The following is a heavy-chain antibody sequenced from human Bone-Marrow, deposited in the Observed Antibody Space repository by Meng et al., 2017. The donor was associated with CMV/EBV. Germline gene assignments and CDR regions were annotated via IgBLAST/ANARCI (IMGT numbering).Heavy chain of an antibody. CDR3: GRAEQLVSDY. D-gene: IGHD6-6*01. V-gene: IGHV4-38-2*02. J-gene: IGHJ4*02. CDR2: IYHSGRT. Sequence: SETLSLTCTVSGYSISSGYYWAWIRQPPGKGLEWIGSIYHSGRTYSNPSLKSRVTMSVDTSKNHFSLKLSSVNAADTATYFCGRAEQLVSDYWGQGMLVTVSS. CDR1: GYSISSGYY.